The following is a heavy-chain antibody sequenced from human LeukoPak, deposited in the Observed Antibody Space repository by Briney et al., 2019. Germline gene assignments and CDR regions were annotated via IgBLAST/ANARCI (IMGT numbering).Heavy chain of an antibody. CDR3: ASSPVVGAPYFDY. D-gene: IGHD1-26*01. CDR1: GGSISSGDYY. Sequence: SETLSLTCTVSGGSISSGDYYWSWIRQPPGKGLEWIGSIYYSGSTNYNPSLKSRVTISVDTSKNQFSLKLSSVTAADTAVYCCASSPVVGAPYFDYWGQGTLVTVSS. V-gene: IGHV4-39*07. J-gene: IGHJ4*02. CDR2: IYYSGST.